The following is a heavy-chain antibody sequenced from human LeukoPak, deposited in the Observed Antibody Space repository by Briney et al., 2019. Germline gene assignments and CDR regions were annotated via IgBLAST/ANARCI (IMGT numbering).Heavy chain of an antibody. CDR3: ARGPIQLWIHNAMDV. J-gene: IGHJ6*03. Sequence: PGRSLRLSSRGSGFTLVDHAMSWARQAQGKGLGWVGFFGRKAYRRTTQYAASVKGRYTISRDASARIAYMQMNRLKTEDTAVYYCARGPIQLWIHNAMDVSGEGRTVTVS. CDR1: GFTLVDHA. D-gene: IGHD5-18*01. V-gene: IGHV3-49*04. CDR2: FGRKAYRRTT.